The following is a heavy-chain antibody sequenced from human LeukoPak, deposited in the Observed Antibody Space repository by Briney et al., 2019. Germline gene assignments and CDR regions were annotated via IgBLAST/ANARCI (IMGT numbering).Heavy chain of an antibody. CDR3: ATQEDTAMVTWFDY. CDR1: GGTFGSYA. D-gene: IGHD5-18*01. V-gene: IGHV1-69*05. CDR2: IIPIFGTA. Sequence: ASVKVSCKASGGTFGSYAISWVRQAPGQGLEWMGRIIPIFGTANYAQKFQGRVTITTDESTSTAYMELSSLRSEDTAVYYCATQEDTAMVTWFDYWGQGTLVTVSS. J-gene: IGHJ4*02.